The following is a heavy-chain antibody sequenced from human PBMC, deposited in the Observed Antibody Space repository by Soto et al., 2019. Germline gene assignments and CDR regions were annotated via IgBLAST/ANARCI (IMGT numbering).Heavy chain of an antibody. CDR3: ARGITMIVAVQGDAPDKYYFDS. CDR1: GYIFTRYA. Sequence: ASVKVSCKASGYIFTRYAMHWVRQAPGQRLEWMGWINAGNGNTKYSQKFQGRVTITRDTSASTAYMELSSLRSEDTAVYYCARGITMIVAVQGDAPDKYYFDSWGQGGLVTVSS. J-gene: IGHJ4*02. V-gene: IGHV1-3*01. CDR2: INAGNGNT. D-gene: IGHD3-22*01.